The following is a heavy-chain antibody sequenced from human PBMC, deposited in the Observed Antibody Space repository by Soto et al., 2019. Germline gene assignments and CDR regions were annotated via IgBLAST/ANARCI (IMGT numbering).Heavy chain of an antibody. D-gene: IGHD3-3*01. J-gene: IGHJ4*02. V-gene: IGHV4-34*01. Sequence: QVQLQQWGAGLLKPSETLSLTCAVYGGSFSGYYWSWIRYPPGKGLEWIGEINHSGSTNYNPSLKRRVHISVDTSKNQFSLQLSSVTAADTAVYYCASSGYYDFWSGYYDYWGQGTLVTVSS. CDR2: INHSGST. CDR3: ASSGYYDFWSGYYDY. CDR1: GGSFSGYY.